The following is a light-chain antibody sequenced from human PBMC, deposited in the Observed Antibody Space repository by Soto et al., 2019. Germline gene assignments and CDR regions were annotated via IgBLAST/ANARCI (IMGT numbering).Light chain of an antibody. CDR3: SSYTSSTVYI. J-gene: IGLJ1*01. V-gene: IGLV2-14*03. Sequence: QSALTQPASVSGSPGQSITISCTGTSSVVGGYSYVSWYQQHPGDAPKLMIYHVTNRPSGVSDRFSGSKSGNTASLTISGLQAEDEADYYCSSYTSSTVYIFGTGTKVTVL. CDR2: HVT. CDR1: SSVVGGYSY.